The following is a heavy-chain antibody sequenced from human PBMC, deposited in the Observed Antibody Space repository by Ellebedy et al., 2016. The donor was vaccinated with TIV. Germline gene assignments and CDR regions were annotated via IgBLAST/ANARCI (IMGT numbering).Heavy chain of an antibody. CDR3: ARDGVGQQRYFDL. CDR1: GFTFSTFW. CDR2: IKQDGSEK. D-gene: IGHD6-13*01. Sequence: PGGSLRLSCAASGFTFSTFWMGWIRQAPGKGLEWVANIKQDGSEKYYVDSVKGRFTISRDNAKNSLYLQMNSLRAEDTAVYYCARDGVGQQRYFDLWGRGTLVTVSS. J-gene: IGHJ2*01. V-gene: IGHV3-7*01.